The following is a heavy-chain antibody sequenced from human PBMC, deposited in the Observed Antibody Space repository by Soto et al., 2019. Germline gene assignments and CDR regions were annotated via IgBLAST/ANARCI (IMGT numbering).Heavy chain of an antibody. CDR2: IYHSGST. CDR1: GGSISSSNW. J-gene: IGHJ6*02. CDR3: ARRPAFGVVQEAIYYYYGMDV. D-gene: IGHD3-3*01. V-gene: IGHV4-4*02. Sequence: QVQLQESGPGLVKPSGTLSLTCAVSGGSISSSNWWSWVRQPPGKGREWIGEIYHSGSTNYNPSLKRRVTISVDKSKNQFSLKLSSVTAADTAVYYCARRPAFGVVQEAIYYYYGMDVWGQGTTVTVSS.